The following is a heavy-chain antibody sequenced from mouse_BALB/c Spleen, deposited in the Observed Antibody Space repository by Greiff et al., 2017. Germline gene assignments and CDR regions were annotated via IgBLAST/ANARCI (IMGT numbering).Heavy chain of an antibody. D-gene: IGHD1-1*01. V-gene: IGHV1-7*01. Sequence: QVQLQQSGAELAKPGASVKMSCKASGYTFTSYWMHWVKQRPGQGLEWIGYINPSTGYTEYNQKFKDKATLTADKSSSTAYMQLSSLTSEDSAVYYCAREGVLRYYFDYWGQGTTLTVSS. CDR2: INPSTGYT. J-gene: IGHJ2*01. CDR3: AREGVLRYYFDY. CDR1: GYTFTSYW.